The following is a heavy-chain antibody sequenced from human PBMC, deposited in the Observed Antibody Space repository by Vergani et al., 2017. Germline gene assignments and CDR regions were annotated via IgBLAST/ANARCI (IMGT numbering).Heavy chain of an antibody. J-gene: IGHJ4*02. V-gene: IGHV3-23*01. CDR1: GFTFSSYA. CDR3: AVREDGAVASVY. CDR2: ISGSGGST. D-gene: IGHD6-19*01. Sequence: EVQLLESGGGLVQPGGSLRLSCAASGFTFSSYAMSWVRQAPGRGLEWVSAISGSGGSTYYADSVKGRFTISRDNSKNTLYLQMNSLRAEDTAVYYCAVREDGAVASVYWGQGTLVTVSS.